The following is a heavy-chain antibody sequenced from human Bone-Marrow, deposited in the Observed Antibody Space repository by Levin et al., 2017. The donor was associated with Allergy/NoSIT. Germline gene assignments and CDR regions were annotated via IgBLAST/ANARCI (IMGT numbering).Heavy chain of an antibody. J-gene: IGHJ4*02. D-gene: IGHD3-10*01. Sequence: GESLKISCTASGFTFSSYGMHWVRQAPGKGLEWVTMIWYDGNNKYYADSVKGRFIVSRDNSENSLYLQMNSLRADDTAIYYCARGATSGSAGLYFFDYWGQGTLVTVSS. V-gene: IGHV3-33*01. CDR2: IWYDGNNK. CDR3: ARGATSGSAGLYFFDY. CDR1: GFTFSSYG.